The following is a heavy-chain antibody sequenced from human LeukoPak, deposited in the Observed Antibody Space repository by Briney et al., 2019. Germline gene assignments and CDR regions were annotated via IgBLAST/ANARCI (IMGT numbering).Heavy chain of an antibody. J-gene: IGHJ5*02. Sequence: PSETLSLTCTVSGGSISSSTYYWGWIRQPPGKGLESIGSIYFSGSTYYNPSLKSRVTISVDTSKNQFSLKLSSVTAADTAVYFCARAPRGYTTSNWFDPWGQGTLVTVSS. CDR3: ARAPRGYTTSNWFDP. D-gene: IGHD5-18*01. V-gene: IGHV4-39*01. CDR2: IYFSGST. CDR1: GGSISSSTYY.